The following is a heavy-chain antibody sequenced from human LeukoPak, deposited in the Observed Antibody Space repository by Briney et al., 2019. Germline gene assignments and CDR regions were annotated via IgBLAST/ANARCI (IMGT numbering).Heavy chain of an antibody. CDR1: GYTFTGYY. J-gene: IGHJ4*02. Sequence: ASVKVSCKASGYTFTGYYMHWVRQAPGHGLEWMGWINPNSGGTNYAQKSQGRVTMTRDTSISTAYLELSRLRSDDTAVYYCARHYDSSGYSSPNFDYWGQGTLVTVSS. CDR3: ARHYDSSGYSSPNFDY. V-gene: IGHV1-2*02. D-gene: IGHD3-22*01. CDR2: INPNSGGT.